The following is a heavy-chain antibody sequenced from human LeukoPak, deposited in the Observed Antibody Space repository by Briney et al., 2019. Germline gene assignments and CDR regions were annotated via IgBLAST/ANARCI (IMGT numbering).Heavy chain of an antibody. J-gene: IGHJ4*02. D-gene: IGHD3-10*01. CDR1: GFTFSSYA. V-gene: IGHV3-30-3*02. CDR3: AGRRLWLGELFDY. Sequence: GGSLRLSCAASGFTFSSYAMHWVRQAPGKGLEWVAVISYDGSNKYYADSVKGRFTISRDNSKNTLYLQMNSLRAEDTAVYYCAGRRLWLGELFDYWGQGTLVTVSS. CDR2: ISYDGSNK.